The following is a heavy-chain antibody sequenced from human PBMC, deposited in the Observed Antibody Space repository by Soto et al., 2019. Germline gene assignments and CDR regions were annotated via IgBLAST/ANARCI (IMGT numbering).Heavy chain of an antibody. D-gene: IGHD2-21*01. CDR1: GGTFSSYA. V-gene: IGHV1-69*06. CDR2: IIPIFGTA. J-gene: IGHJ6*01. CDR3: ARDIVVVTGHYGMDV. Sequence: SVKVSCKASGGTFSSYAISGVRQAPGQGLEWMGGIIPIFGTANYAQKFQGRVTITADKSTSTAYMELSSLISEDTAVYYCARDIVVVTGHYGMDVWGQRTTVAVSS.